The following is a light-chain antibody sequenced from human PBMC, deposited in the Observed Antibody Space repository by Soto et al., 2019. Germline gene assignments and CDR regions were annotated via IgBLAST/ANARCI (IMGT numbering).Light chain of an antibody. CDR2: DTS. CDR3: QQLNDSPLT. V-gene: IGKV1-9*01. Sequence: DIQLTQSPSFLSASVGDRVTITCRATQDIRSHLAWYQQKPGRAPKVLIYDTSTLQSGVQSRFSGSGSGTEFTLTVSSLQPEDVATYYCQQLNDSPLTFGGGTKVEIK. CDR1: QDIRSH. J-gene: IGKJ4*01.